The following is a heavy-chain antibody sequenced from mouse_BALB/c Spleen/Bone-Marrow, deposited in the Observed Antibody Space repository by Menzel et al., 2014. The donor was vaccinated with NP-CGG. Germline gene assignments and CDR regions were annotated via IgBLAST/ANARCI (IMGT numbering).Heavy chain of an antibody. Sequence: LEGYGPGLVRPGASVKMSCKASGYTFTSYVMHWVKQKPGQGLEWIGYINPYNDGTKYNEKFKGKATLTSDKSSSTAYMELSSLTSEDSAVYYCARSGRYDGFAYWGQGTLVTVST. CDR3: ARSGRYDGFAY. CDR2: INPYNDGT. V-gene: IGHV1-14*01. D-gene: IGHD2-14*01. J-gene: IGHJ3*01. CDR1: GYTFTSYV.